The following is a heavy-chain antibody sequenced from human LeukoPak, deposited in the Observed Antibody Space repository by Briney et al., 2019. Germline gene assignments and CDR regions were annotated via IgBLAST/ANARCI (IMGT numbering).Heavy chain of an antibody. J-gene: IGHJ4*02. V-gene: IGHV4-59*01. D-gene: IGHD6-13*01. CDR3: ARVDSSNWYEYRGYFDY. CDR2: IYYSGST. Sequence: PSETLSLTCSVSGGSISNNYWSWIRQPPGKGLEWIGYIYYSGSTNYNPSLKSRVTISVDTSKNQFSLKLSSVTAADTAVYYCARVDSSNWYEYRGYFDYWGQGTLVTVSS. CDR1: GGSISNNY.